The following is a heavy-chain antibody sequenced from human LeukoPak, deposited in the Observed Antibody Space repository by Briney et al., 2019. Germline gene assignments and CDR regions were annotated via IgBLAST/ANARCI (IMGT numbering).Heavy chain of an antibody. D-gene: IGHD4-4*01. CDR3: ARVISNYYFDY. J-gene: IGHJ4*02. V-gene: IGHV4-59*12. Sequence: SETLSLTCSVSGGSISSYYWSWIRQPPGKGLEWVGFIYHSGSTSYNPSLKSRVTISLDTSKNQFSLKLSSVTAADTAVYYCARVISNYYFDYWGQGTLVTVSS. CDR1: GGSISSYY. CDR2: IYHSGST.